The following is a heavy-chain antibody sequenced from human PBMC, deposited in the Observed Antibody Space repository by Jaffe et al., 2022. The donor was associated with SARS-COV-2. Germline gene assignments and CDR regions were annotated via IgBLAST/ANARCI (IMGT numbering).Heavy chain of an antibody. CDR1: GFTFGDYA. D-gene: IGHD3-3*02. J-gene: IGHJ4*02. CDR3: TTNRIFGVVILYDY. Sequence: EVQLVESGGGLVQPGRSLRLSCTASGFTFGDYAMSWVRQAPGKGLEWVGFIRSKAYGGTTEYAASVKGRFTISRDDSKSIAYLQMNSLKTEDTAVYYCTTNRIFGVVILYDYWGQGTLVTVSS. CDR2: IRSKAYGGTT. V-gene: IGHV3-49*04.